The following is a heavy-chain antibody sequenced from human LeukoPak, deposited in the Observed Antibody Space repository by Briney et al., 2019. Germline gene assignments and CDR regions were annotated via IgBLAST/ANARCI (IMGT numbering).Heavy chain of an antibody. CDR3: ARDVKYCSGGSCLNYYYYGMDV. Sequence: PSETLSLTCAVYGGSFSGYYWSWIRQPPGKGLEWIGEINHSGSTNYNPSLKSRVTISVDTSKNQFSLKLSSVTAADTAVYYCARDVKYCSGGSCLNYYYYGMDVWGQGTTVTVSS. V-gene: IGHV4-34*01. D-gene: IGHD2-15*01. CDR1: GGSFSGYY. CDR2: INHSGST. J-gene: IGHJ6*02.